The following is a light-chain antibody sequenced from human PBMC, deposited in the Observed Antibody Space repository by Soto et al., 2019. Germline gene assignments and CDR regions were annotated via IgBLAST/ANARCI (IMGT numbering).Light chain of an antibody. V-gene: IGKV1-5*03. CDR1: QSISIL. Sequence: DIHLTQSPSTLSASVGDRVTITCRASQSISILLAWYQQKPGKAPNLLIYATSTVETGVSSRFSGSGSGTEFTLTISSLHPDDSATYYCQHYNDFSWTFGQGTKVEIK. CDR3: QHYNDFSWT. J-gene: IGKJ1*01. CDR2: ATS.